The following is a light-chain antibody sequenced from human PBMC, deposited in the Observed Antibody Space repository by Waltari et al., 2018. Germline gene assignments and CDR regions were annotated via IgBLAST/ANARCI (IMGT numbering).Light chain of an antibody. CDR3: CSYAGSSTLV. CDR2: EVS. J-gene: IGLJ2*01. CDR1: SSDVGSYNI. Sequence: QSALTQPASVSGSPGQSITISCTGTSSDVGSYNIVSWYQQHPGKAPKLMFYEVSKRPSGVSSRFSGSESGKTASLTISGLQAEDEADYYCCSYAGSSTLVFGGGTKLTVL. V-gene: IGLV2-23*02.